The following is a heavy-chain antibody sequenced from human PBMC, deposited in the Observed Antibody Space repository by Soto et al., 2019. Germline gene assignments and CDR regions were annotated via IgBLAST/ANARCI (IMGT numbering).Heavy chain of an antibody. CDR1: GFTFNIYA. V-gene: IGHV3-64D*08. D-gene: IGHD3-22*01. CDR3: VKDSRPMIVVAHFYH. CDR2: ISSDGDNT. Sequence: GGSLRLSCSASGFTFNIYAMHWVRQAPGKGLEYVSGISSDGDNTCYADSVKGRFIISRDNSKNTLYLQMSSLRAEDTAVYYCVKDSRPMIVVAHFYHWGQGTLVTVSS. J-gene: IGHJ4*02.